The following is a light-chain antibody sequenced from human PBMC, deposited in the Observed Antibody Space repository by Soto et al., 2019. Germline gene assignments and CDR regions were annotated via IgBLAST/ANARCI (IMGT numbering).Light chain of an antibody. CDR3: QQYDNLPLT. CDR2: AVS. CDR1: QDITRW. J-gene: IGKJ4*01. Sequence: DIQMNQSPSSGSGSVGDRVTITCRASQDITRWVAWYQQKPGKAPKLLIYAVSSLQSGVPSRVSGSGSGTDFTFTISSLQPEDIATYDCQQYDNLPLTFGGGTKVDI. V-gene: IGKV1-12*01.